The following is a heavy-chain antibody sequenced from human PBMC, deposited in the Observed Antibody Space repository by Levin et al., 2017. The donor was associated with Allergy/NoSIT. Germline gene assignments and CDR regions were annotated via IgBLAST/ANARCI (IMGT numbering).Heavy chain of an antibody. Sequence: LSLTCAASGFPFSSYVMHWVRQAPGKGLEWVAVISYDGSNKYYADSVKGRFTISRDNSKNTLYLQMNSLRAEDTAVYYCAKASRRWLHPQAGDYFDYWGQGTLVTVSS. CDR1: GFPFSSYV. J-gene: IGHJ4*02. V-gene: IGHV3-30*18. CDR2: ISYDGSNK. D-gene: IGHD5-24*01. CDR3: AKASRRWLHPQAGDYFDY.